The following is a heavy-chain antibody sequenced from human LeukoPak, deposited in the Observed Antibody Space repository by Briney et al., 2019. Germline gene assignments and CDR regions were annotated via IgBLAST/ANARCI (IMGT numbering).Heavy chain of an antibody. Sequence: PGGSLRLSCAASGFTFSSYTMTWVRQAPGKGLEWVSAISGSGGSTYYADSVKGRFTISRDKSKNTLYLQMNSLRAEDTAVYYCAKNLRYFDFDYWGQGTLVTVSS. V-gene: IGHV3-23*01. CDR1: GFTFSSYT. J-gene: IGHJ4*02. CDR3: AKNLRYFDFDY. CDR2: ISGSGGST. D-gene: IGHD3-9*01.